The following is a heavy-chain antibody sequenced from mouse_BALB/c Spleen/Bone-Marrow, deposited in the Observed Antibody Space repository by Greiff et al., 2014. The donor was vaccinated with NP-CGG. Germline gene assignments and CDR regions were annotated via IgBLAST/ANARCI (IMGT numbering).Heavy chain of an antibody. Sequence: EVKLVESGGGLVQPGGSLRPSCATSGFTFTDYHMSWVRQPPGKALEWLGFIRNKANGYTTEYSASVKGRFTISRDNSQSILYLQMNTLRAEDSATYYCARNYDGAIDYWGQGTSVTVSS. CDR1: GFTFTDYH. V-gene: IGHV7-3*02. J-gene: IGHJ4*01. CDR2: IRNKANGYTT. D-gene: IGHD2-12*01. CDR3: ARNYDGAIDY.